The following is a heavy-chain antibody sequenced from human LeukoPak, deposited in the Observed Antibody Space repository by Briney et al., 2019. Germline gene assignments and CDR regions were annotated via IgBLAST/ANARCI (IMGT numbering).Heavy chain of an antibody. CDR1: GGSFSGYY. D-gene: IGHD4-17*01. CDR3: ARHTVTGRYYGMDV. V-gene: IGHV4-34*01. CDR2: ISHSGST. J-gene: IGHJ6*02. Sequence: SETLSLTCAVYGGSFSGYYWSWIRQPPGKGLEWIGRISHSGSTNYNPSLKSRVTTSVDTSKNRFSLKLTSVTAADTAVYYCARHTVTGRYYGMDVWGQGTTVTVSS.